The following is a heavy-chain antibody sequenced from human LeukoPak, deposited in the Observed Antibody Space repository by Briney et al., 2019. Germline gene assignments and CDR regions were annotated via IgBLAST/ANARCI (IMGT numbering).Heavy chain of an antibody. J-gene: IGHJ4*02. Sequence: GESLKISCKGSGYSFTSYWIGWVRQMPGKGLEWMGIIHPGDSDTRYSPSFQGQVTISADKSISTAYVQWSSLRASDTAMYYCARQALGYCSGGNCYSDYWGQGTLVSVPS. V-gene: IGHV5-51*01. CDR2: IHPGDSDT. D-gene: IGHD2-15*01. CDR1: GYSFTSYW. CDR3: ARQALGYCSGGNCYSDY.